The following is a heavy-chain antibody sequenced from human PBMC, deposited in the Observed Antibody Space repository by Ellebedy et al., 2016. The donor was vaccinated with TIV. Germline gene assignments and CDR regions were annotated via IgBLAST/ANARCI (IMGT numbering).Heavy chain of an antibody. CDR1: GGSISSSSDY. J-gene: IGHJ3*02. CDR2: LHYNGST. CDR3: ARYLVTAKEWAAFDI. Sequence: MPSETLSLTCTVSGGSISSSSDYWGWIRQPPGKGLEWIATLHYNGSTYDNPSLKSRVTIYVDMSKNQFSLKLSSVTAADTAVYYCARYLVTAKEWAAFDIWGQGTMVTVSS. V-gene: IGHV4-39*01. D-gene: IGHD2-21*02.